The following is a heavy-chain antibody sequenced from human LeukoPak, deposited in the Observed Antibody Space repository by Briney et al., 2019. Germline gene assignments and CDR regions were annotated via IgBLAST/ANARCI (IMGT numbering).Heavy chain of an antibody. V-gene: IGHV4-39*07. CDR2: IYYSGST. Sequence: PSETLSLTCTVSGGSISSSSYYWGWIRQPPGKGLEWIGSIYYSGSTYYNPSLKSRVTISVDTSKNQFSLKLSSVTAADTAVYYCAREVPFFDMGLSRASFDYWGQGTLVTVPS. D-gene: IGHD4/OR15-4a*01. CDR1: GGSISSSSYY. CDR3: AREVPFFDMGLSRASFDY. J-gene: IGHJ4*02.